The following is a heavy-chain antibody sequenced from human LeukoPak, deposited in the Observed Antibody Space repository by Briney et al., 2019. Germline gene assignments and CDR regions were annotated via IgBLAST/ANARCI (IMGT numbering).Heavy chain of an antibody. CDR2: ISGSGDNT. Sequence: GGSLRLSCAASGFTFSSYAMNWVRQAPGKGLEWVSGISGSGDNTYYADSVKGRFTISRDNSKNTLYLQMNSLRAEDTAVYYCAKDKITMIVWGQGTLVTVSS. CDR3: AKDKITMIV. J-gene: IGHJ4*02. D-gene: IGHD3-22*01. V-gene: IGHV3-23*01. CDR1: GFTFSSYA.